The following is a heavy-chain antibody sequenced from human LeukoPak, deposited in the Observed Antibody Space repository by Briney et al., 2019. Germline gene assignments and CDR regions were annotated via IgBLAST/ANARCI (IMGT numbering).Heavy chain of an antibody. CDR2: IVVGSGNT. CDR1: GFTFTSSA. D-gene: IGHD4-17*01. J-gene: IGHJ5*02. Sequence: GASVKVSCKASGFTFTSSAMQWVRQARGQRLEWIGWIVVGSGNTNYAQKFQERVTITRDMSTSTAYMELSSLRSEDTAVYYCAAGPTVTTSTGRWFDPWGQGTLVTVSS. V-gene: IGHV1-58*02. CDR3: AAGPTVTTSTGRWFDP.